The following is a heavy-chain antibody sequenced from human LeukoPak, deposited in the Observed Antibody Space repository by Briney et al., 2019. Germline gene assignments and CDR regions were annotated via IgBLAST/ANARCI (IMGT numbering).Heavy chain of an antibody. CDR3: ARVEVLLWFGEDLYYFDY. D-gene: IGHD3-10*01. CDR2: IYYSGST. J-gene: IGHJ4*02. CDR1: GGSFSSHY. V-gene: IGHV4-59*11. Sequence: SETLSLTCTVSGGSFSSHYWSWIRQPPGKGLEWIGYIYYSGSTNYNPSLKSRVTISVDTSKNQFSLKLSSVTAADTAVYYCARVEVLLWFGEDLYYFDYWGQGTLVTVSS.